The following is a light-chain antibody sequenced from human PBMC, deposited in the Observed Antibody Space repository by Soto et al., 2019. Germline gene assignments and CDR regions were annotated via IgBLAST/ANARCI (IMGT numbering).Light chain of an antibody. Sequence: QAVVTQPASVSGSPGQSITISCTGTSSDVGSYNLVSWYQQHPGKAPKLMIYEGSKRPSGVSNRFSGSKSGNTASLTISGLQAEDEADYYCCSYAGSSTPRVFGGGTKLTVL. CDR3: CSYAGSSTPRV. J-gene: IGLJ3*02. V-gene: IGLV2-23*01. CDR2: EGS. CDR1: SSDVGSYNL.